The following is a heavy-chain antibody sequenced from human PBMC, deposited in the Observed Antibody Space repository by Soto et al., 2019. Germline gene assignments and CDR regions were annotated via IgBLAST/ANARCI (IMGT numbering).Heavy chain of an antibody. Sequence: GESLKISCKGSGYSFTSYWISWVRQMPGKGLEWMGRIDPSDSYTNYSPSFQGHVTISADKSISTAYLQWSSLKASDTAMYYCARYIVVVPAAMDANWFDPWGQGTLVTVSS. CDR2: IDPSDSYT. CDR3: ARYIVVVPAAMDANWFDP. J-gene: IGHJ5*02. D-gene: IGHD2-2*01. V-gene: IGHV5-10-1*01. CDR1: GYSFTSYW.